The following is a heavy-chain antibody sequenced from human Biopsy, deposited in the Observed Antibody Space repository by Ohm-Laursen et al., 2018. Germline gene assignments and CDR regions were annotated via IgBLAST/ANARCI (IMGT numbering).Heavy chain of an antibody. D-gene: IGHD5-12*01. CDR2: IHCTGHI. CDR1: GDTISTYY. Sequence: PSETLSLTCTVSGDTISTYYWNWIRQTPGKGLEWIGYIHCTGHIRINPPLNSRATISVDTSKDQFSLKLSSLTAADTAIYYCARNRVDVVKVTTIGWNFDLWGRGTLVTVS. J-gene: IGHJ2*01. CDR3: ARNRVDVVKVTTIGWNFDL. V-gene: IGHV4-59*08.